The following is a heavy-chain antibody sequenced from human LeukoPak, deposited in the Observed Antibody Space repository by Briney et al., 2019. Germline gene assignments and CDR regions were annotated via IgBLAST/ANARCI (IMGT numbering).Heavy chain of an antibody. CDR1: GFSISSYY. D-gene: IGHD3-10*01. CDR3: ARDLRNYYGSGSYMNYYYYGMDV. Sequence: SETLCLTCTASGFSISSYYRSWIRQPPGKGLEWVGYICYSGSTNYNPSLKSRVTISVDTSKNQFSLKLSSVTAADTAVYYCARDLRNYYGSGSYMNYYYYGMDVWGKGTTVTVSS. CDR2: ICYSGST. V-gene: IGHV4-59*01. J-gene: IGHJ6*04.